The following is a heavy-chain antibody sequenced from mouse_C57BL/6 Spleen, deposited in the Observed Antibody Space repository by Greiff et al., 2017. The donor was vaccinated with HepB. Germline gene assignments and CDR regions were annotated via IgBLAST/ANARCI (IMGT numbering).Heavy chain of an antibody. CDR1: GYTFTDYY. CDR3: ARLRRDYFDY. J-gene: IGHJ2*01. Sequence: EVQLQQSGPELVKPGASVKISCKASGYTFTDYYMNWVKQSHGKSLEWIGDINPNNGGTSYNQKFKGKATLTVDKSSSTAYMELRRLTSEDSAVYYCARLRRDYFDYWGQGTTLTVSS. V-gene: IGHV1-26*01. CDR2: INPNNGGT. D-gene: IGHD1-2*01.